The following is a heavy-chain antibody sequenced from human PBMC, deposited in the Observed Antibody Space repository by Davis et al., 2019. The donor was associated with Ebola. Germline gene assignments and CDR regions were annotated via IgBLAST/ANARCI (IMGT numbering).Heavy chain of an antibody. CDR1: GYTFTGYY. CDR3: AREHDSSDQTEAYFDY. CDR2: INPNSGGT. Sequence: ASVTVSCKASGYTFTGYYMHWVRQAPGQGLEWLGWINPNSGGTNYAQKFQGRVTMTRDTSISTAYMELSRLRSDDTAVYYCAREHDSSDQTEAYFDYWGQGTLVTVSS. D-gene: IGHD3-22*01. V-gene: IGHV1-2*02. J-gene: IGHJ4*02.